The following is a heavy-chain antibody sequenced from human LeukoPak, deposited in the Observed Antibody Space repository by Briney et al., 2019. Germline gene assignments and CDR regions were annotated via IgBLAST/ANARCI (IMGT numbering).Heavy chain of an antibody. J-gene: IGHJ5*02. V-gene: IGHV1-2*02. CDR3: ARVLPWLVRNWFDP. CDR2: INPNSGGT. CDR1: GYTFTGYY. Sequence: ASVKVSCKASGYTFTGYYMHWVRQAPGQALEWMGWINPNSGGTNYAQKFQGRVTMTRDTSISTAYMELSRLRSDDTAVYYCARVLPWLVRNWFDPWGQGTLVTVSS. D-gene: IGHD6-19*01.